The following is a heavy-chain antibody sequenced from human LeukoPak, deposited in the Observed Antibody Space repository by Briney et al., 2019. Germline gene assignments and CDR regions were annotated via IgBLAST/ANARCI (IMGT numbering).Heavy chain of an antibody. D-gene: IGHD3-3*01. J-gene: IGHJ5*02. CDR1: GGTFSSDA. V-gene: IGHV1-69*01. CDR2: IIPIFGTA. CDR3: ASLLYDFWSGYSNWFDP. Sequence: SVKVSCKASGGTFSSDAISWVRQAPGQGLEWMGGIIPIFGTANYAQKFQGRVTITADESTSTAYMELSSLRSEDTAVYYCASLLYDFWSGYSNWFDPWGQGTLVTASS.